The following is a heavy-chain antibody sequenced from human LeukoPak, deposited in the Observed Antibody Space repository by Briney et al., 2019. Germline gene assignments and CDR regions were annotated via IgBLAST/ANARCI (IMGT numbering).Heavy chain of an antibody. D-gene: IGHD3-9*01. CDR3: ARLGRYDILTGAGAFDI. CDR2: IYHSGST. V-gene: IGHV4-30-2*01. CDR1: GGSISSGGYY. J-gene: IGHJ3*02. Sequence: SETLSLSCTVSGGSISSGGYYWSWIRQPPGKGLEWIGYIYHSGSTYYNPSLKSRVTISVDRSKNQFSLKLSSVTAADTAVYYCARLGRYDILTGAGAFDIWGQGTMVTVSS.